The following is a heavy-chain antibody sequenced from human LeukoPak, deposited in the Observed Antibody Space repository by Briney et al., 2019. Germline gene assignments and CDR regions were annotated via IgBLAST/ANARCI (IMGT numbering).Heavy chain of an antibody. Sequence: PGRSLRLSCAASGFTFDDYAMHWVRQAPGKGLVWVSSINWNSGSIGYADSVKGRFTISRDNAENSLYLQMSSLRAEDTALYYCAKDIGSTYYYGMDVWGQGTTVTVSS. CDR2: INWNSGSI. CDR1: GFTFDDYA. CDR3: AKDIGSTYYYGMDV. V-gene: IGHV3-9*01. J-gene: IGHJ6*02. D-gene: IGHD1-26*01.